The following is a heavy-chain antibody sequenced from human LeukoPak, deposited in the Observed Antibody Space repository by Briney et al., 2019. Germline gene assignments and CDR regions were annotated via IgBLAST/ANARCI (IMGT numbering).Heavy chain of an antibody. J-gene: IGHJ6*02. CDR3: TRDLMDYDLSTGLHHYYMDV. Sequence: PGGPLRLSCAASGFTSSSYAMSWVRQAPGKGLEWVSAISGSGDSTYYADSVKGRLTISRDNSNNTLYLQMNTLRVEDTAVYYCTRDLMDYDLSTGLHHYYMDVWGQGTTVTVSS. CDR1: GFTSSSYA. CDR2: ISGSGDST. V-gene: IGHV3-23*01. D-gene: IGHD3-9*01.